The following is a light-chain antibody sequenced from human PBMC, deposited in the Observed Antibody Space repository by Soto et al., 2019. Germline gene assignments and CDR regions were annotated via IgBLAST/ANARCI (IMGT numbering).Light chain of an antibody. V-gene: IGKV3-15*01. CDR3: QQYNNWPPT. Sequence: EIGMTQSPVSLSVSPVVIAILSFRAGESVNNKIAWYQHRPGQAPRLLIYGASTRATGIPVRFSGSGSGTEFTLIISSLQSEDFAVYSCQQYNNWPPTFGPGTKVDIK. CDR2: GAS. J-gene: IGKJ3*01. CDR1: ESVNNK.